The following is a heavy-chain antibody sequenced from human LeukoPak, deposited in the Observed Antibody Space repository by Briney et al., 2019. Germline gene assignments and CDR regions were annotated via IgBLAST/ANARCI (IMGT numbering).Heavy chain of an antibody. V-gene: IGHV4-39*01. Sequence: SETLSLTCTVSSGSISSSSDYWGWVRQPPGRGLEWIGRIHYTGITYYNPTLESRLTISVDTSKNQFSLKLSSVTAADTAVFYCVRIAADHPKNYFHYGMDVWGQGTTVTVSS. CDR2: IHYTGIT. CDR3: VRIAADHPKNYFHYGMDV. D-gene: IGHD6-25*01. J-gene: IGHJ6*02. CDR1: SGSISSSSDY.